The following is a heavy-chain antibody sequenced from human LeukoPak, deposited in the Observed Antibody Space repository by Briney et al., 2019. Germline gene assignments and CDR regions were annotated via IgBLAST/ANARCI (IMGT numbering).Heavy chain of an antibody. D-gene: IGHD6-13*01. CDR2: IRYDGSNK. CDR3: ANPGIAAAGTRSKNWFDP. J-gene: IGHJ5*02. Sequence: PGGSLRLYCAASGFTFSSYGMHWVRQAPGKGLEWVAFIRYDGSNKYYADSVKGRFTISRDNSKNTLYLQMNSLRAEDTAMYYCANPGIAAAGTRSKNWFDPWGQGTLVTVSS. CDR1: GFTFSSYG. V-gene: IGHV3-30*02.